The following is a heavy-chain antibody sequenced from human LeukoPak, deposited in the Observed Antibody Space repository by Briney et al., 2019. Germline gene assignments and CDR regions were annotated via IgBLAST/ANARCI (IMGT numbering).Heavy chain of an antibody. CDR3: AKDQADWNDPPGTIDI. CDR1: GFTFSNYG. CDR2: MSYDETVE. D-gene: IGHD1-1*01. V-gene: IGHV3-30*18. Sequence: TGGSLRLSCAGSGFTFSNYGMHWVRQAPGKGLDWVAVMSYDETVEDYADSVRGRFTISRDNSKNTLFLQMNSLTADDTAVYYCAKDQADWNDPPGTIDIWGQGTMVIVSS. J-gene: IGHJ3*02.